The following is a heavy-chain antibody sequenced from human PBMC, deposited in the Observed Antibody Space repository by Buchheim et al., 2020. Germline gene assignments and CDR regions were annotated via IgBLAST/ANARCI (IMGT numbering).Heavy chain of an antibody. CDR1: GDSVSSSSYY. CDR3: ARESRYSYGFGNY. Sequence: QVQLQESGPGLVKPSETLSLTCTVSGDSVSSSSYYWSWIRQPPRKGLEWIGYSYHTGSTNYNPSLKSRVTISVDTSKNQFSLKLSSVTAADTAVYYCARESRYSYGFGNYWGQGTL. V-gene: IGHV4-61*01. D-gene: IGHD5-18*01. CDR2: SYHTGST. J-gene: IGHJ4*02.